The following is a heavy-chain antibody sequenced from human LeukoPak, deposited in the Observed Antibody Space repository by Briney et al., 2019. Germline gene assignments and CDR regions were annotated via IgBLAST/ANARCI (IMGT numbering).Heavy chain of an antibody. CDR3: ARAPYYYGPVDY. Sequence: GGSLRLSCAAPGFTVSSNYMSWVRQAPGKGLEWVSVIYSGGSTYYADSVKGRFTISRDNSKNTLYLQMNSLRAEDTAVYYCARAPYYYGPVDYWGQGTLVTVSS. CDR2: IYSGGST. CDR1: GFTVSSNY. J-gene: IGHJ4*02. D-gene: IGHD3-10*01. V-gene: IGHV3-53*01.